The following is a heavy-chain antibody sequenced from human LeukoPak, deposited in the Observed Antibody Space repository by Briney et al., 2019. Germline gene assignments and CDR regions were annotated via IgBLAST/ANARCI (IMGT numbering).Heavy chain of an antibody. CDR3: AVGFWKSCYFY. Sequence: SETLSLTCAVYGGSFSGYYWRWIRQPPGKGLEWIGEINHSGSNNHNPSLKSRVTISVDTSKNQFPLKLSSVTAAHTAVYYWAVGFWKSCYFYGGQGTLVPVSS. D-gene: IGHD3-3*01. CDR1: GGSFSGYY. CDR2: INHSGSN. V-gene: IGHV4-34*01. J-gene: IGHJ4*02.